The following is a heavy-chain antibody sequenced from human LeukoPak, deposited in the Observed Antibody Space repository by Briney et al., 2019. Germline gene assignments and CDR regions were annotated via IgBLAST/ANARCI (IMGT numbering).Heavy chain of an antibody. D-gene: IGHD1-26*01. CDR3: ARVGHILGAKLDY. V-gene: IGHV3-30*04. CDR2: VSYDGTDK. J-gene: IGHJ4*02. CDR1: GFTFSSYA. Sequence: GGSLRLSCAASGFTFSSYAIHWVRQAPGKGLEWVAGVSYDGTDKYYADSVKGRFSISRDNSKNTLFLQMNSLKPEETAVFYCARVGHILGAKLDYWGQGTLVTVSS.